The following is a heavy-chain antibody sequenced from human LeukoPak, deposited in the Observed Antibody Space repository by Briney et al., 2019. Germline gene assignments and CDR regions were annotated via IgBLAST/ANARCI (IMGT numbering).Heavy chain of an antibody. V-gene: IGHV6-1*01. D-gene: IGHD3-9*01. CDR3: AREPNLDSPWTYYDILTYFDY. J-gene: IGHJ4*02. CDR2: TYYRSKWYN. Sequence: SQTLSLTCAISGDSVSSNSAAWNWIRQSPSRGLEWLGRTYYRSKWYNDYAVSVKSRITINPDTSKNQFSLQLNSVTPEDTAVYYCAREPNLDSPWTYYDILTYFDYWGQGTLVTVSS. CDR1: GDSVSSNSAA.